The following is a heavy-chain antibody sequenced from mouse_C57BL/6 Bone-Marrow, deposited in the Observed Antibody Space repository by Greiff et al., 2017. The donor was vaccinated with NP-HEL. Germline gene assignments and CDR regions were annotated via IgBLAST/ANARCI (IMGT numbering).Heavy chain of an antibody. J-gene: IGHJ4*01. CDR1: GFTFSSYA. D-gene: IGHD1-1*01. CDR3: ARDATVVATDAMDY. CDR2: ISDGGSYT. Sequence: VQVVESGGGLVKPGGSLKLSCAASGFTFSSYAMSWVRQTPEKRLEWVATISDGGSYTYYPDNVKGRFTISRDNAKNNLYLQMSHLKSEDTAMYYCARDATVVATDAMDYWGQGTSVTVSS. V-gene: IGHV5-4*01.